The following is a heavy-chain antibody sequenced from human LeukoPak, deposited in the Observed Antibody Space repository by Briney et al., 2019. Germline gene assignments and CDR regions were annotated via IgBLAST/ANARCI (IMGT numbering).Heavy chain of an antibody. D-gene: IGHD7-27*01. V-gene: IGHV4-34*01. J-gene: IGHJ4*02. CDR3: AREPPETGDGEHFDY. CDR1: GGSFSGYY. CDR2: INHSGST. Sequence: SETLSLTCAVYGGSFSGYYWSWIRQPPGKGLEWIGEINHSGSTNYNPSLKSRVTISVDTSKNRFSLKLSSVTAADTAVYYCAREPPETGDGEHFDYWGQGTLVTVSS.